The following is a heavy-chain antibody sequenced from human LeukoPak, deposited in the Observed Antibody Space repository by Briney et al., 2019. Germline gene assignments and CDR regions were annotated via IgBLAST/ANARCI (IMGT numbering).Heavy chain of an antibody. V-gene: IGHV1-46*01. D-gene: IGHD6-13*01. CDR2: LNPSGGST. CDR3: ARGARLSAQQLVLYYFYY. CDR1: GYTFTSYY. Sequence: ASVKVSCMASGYTFTSYYMHWVRQAPGQGLEWMGILNPSGGSTSYAQKFQGRVTMTRDTSTSTVYMELSNLRSEDTAVYYCARGARLSAQQLVLYYFYYWGQGTLVTVSS. J-gene: IGHJ4*02.